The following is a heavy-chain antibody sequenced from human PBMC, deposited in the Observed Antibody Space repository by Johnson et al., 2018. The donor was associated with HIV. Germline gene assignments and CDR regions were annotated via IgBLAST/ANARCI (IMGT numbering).Heavy chain of an antibody. CDR3: ARGGGDGSSPSAFDI. V-gene: IGHV3-74*02. Sequence: VHLVESGGGVVQPGRSLRLSCAASGFTLDYYWMHWVRQAPGKGLVWVSHIHSDETDTTYADSVKGRLPISRDNSKNTLYLQMNSLRAEDTAVYYCARGGGDGSSPSAFDIWGQGTMVTVSS. D-gene: IGHD5-24*01. CDR2: IHSDETDT. J-gene: IGHJ3*02. CDR1: GFTLDYYW.